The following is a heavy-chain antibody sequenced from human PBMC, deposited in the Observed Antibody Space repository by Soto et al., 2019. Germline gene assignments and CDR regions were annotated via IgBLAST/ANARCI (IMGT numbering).Heavy chain of an antibody. J-gene: IGHJ3*02. CDR3: ARDQGGAARPGSDAFDI. CDR1: GGTFSSYA. D-gene: IGHD6-6*01. Sequence: SVKVSCKTSGGTFSSYAISWVRQAPGQGLEWMGGIIPIFGTANYAQKFQGRVTITADDSTSTAYMELSSLRSEDTAVYYCARDQGGAARPGSDAFDIWGQGTMVTVSS. CDR2: IIPIFGTA. V-gene: IGHV1-69*13.